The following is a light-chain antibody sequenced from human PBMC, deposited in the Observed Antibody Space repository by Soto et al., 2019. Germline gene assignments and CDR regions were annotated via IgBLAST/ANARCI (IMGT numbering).Light chain of an antibody. J-gene: IGKJ1*01. Sequence: EIVVTQSPATLSVSPGERATLSCRASQSVSSNLAWYQQKPGQAPRLLIYDASKRATGIPARFSGSGSGTDFTLTISSLEPEDFAVYYCHTFGQGTKVDIK. CDR3: HT. CDR2: DAS. V-gene: IGKV3-11*01. CDR1: QSVSSN.